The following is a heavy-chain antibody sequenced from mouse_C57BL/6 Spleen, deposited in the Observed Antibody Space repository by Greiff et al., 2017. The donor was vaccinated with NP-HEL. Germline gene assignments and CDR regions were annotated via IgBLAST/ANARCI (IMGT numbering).Heavy chain of an antibody. CDR3: ASSITTKYFDV. Sequence: QVQLQQPGAELVKPGASVKLSCKASGYTFTSYWMQWVKQRPGQGLEWIGEIDPSDSYTNYNQKFKGKATLTVDTSSSTAYMQLSSLTSEDSAVYYCASSITTKYFDVWGTGTTVTVSS. CDR2: IDPSDSYT. CDR1: GYTFTSYW. D-gene: IGHD1-1*01. V-gene: IGHV1-50*01. J-gene: IGHJ1*03.